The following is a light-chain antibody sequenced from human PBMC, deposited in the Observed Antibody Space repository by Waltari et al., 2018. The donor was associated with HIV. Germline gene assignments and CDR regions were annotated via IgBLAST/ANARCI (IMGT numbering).Light chain of an antibody. V-gene: IGLV1-51*01. J-gene: IGLJ2*01. CDR2: DNK. Sequence: QSVLTQPPSVSAAPGQTVTITCSGTSSNIGNNYVSWYQHRPGTAPQLLIYDNKKRPSGIPDRFSASKSGTSATLDITGLQTGDEADYYCGTWDSGLSVVVFGEGTKLTVL. CDR3: GTWDSGLSVVV. CDR1: SSNIGNNY.